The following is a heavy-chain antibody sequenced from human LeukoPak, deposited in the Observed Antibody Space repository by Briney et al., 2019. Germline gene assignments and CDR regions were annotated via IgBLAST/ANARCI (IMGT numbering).Heavy chain of an antibody. J-gene: IGHJ4*02. Sequence: SETLSLTCTVSGAVSGGSISSSSYYWGWIRQPPGKGLEWIGSIYSSGSTYYNPSLKSRVTISVDTSKNQFSLKLTSVAAADTAVYYCANHHSGIYAGSLDYWGQGTLVTVSS. D-gene: IGHD1-26*01. CDR3: ANHHSGIYAGSLDY. CDR2: IYSSGST. CDR1: GGSISSSSYY. V-gene: IGHV4-39*01.